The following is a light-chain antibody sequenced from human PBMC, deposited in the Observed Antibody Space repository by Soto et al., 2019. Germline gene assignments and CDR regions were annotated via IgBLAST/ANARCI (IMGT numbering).Light chain of an antibody. CDR3: QQYNSYSRGT. CDR2: KAS. CDR1: QSISSW. J-gene: IGKJ2*01. V-gene: IGKV1-5*03. Sequence: DIPMTQSPSTLSASVGDRVTITCRASQSISSWLAWYQQKPGKAPKLLIYKASSLESGVPSRFSGSGSGTESTLTISSLQPDDFATYYCQQYNSYSRGTFGQGTKLEIK.